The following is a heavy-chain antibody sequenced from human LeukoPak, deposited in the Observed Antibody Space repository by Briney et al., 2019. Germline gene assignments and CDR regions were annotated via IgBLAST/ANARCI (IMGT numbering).Heavy chain of an antibody. J-gene: IGHJ4*02. CDR3: AREGDMTPFDY. Sequence: GSSVKVSCKASGGTFSSYTISWVRQAPGQGLEWMGRIIPILGIANYAQKFQGRVTITADKSTSTAYMELSSLRSEDTAVYYCAREGDMTPFDYWGQGTLATVSS. V-gene: IGHV1-69*04. CDR1: GGTFSSYT. CDR2: IIPILGIA.